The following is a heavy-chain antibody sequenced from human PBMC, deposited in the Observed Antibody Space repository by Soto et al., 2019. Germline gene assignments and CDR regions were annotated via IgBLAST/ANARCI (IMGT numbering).Heavy chain of an antibody. Sequence: EVQLLESGGHVVQPGESLRLSCTGSGFSFFSYAMSWVRQAPGKGLEGVSTISGSGGHTYYADAVKGRFVVSRDNDKNTVYLHMSSLTGEDTAVYFCAKIEMGWFAHWGQGTQVTVSS. V-gene: IGHV3-23*01. CDR3: AKIEMGWFAH. D-gene: IGHD2-8*01. CDR1: GFSFFSYA. CDR2: ISGSGGHT. J-gene: IGHJ5*02.